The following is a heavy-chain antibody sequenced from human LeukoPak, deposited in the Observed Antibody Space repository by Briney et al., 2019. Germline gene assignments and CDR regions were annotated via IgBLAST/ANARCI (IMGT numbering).Heavy chain of an antibody. J-gene: IGHJ5*02. CDR2: IYYSGST. CDR3: ATTTVTTNWFDP. V-gene: IGHV4-59*01. CDR1: GGSISSYY. D-gene: IGHD4-17*01. Sequence: SETLSLTCTVSGGSISSYYWSWIRQPPGKGLEWIGYIYYSGSTNYNPSLKSRVTISVDTSKNQFSLKLSSVTAADTAVYYCATTTVTTNWFDPRGQGTLVTVSS.